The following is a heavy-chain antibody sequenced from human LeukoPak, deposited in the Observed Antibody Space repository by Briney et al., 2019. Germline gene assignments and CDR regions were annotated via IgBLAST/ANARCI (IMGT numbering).Heavy chain of an antibody. V-gene: IGHV3-48*03. CDR2: ISDSDTVT. Sequence: GGSLRLSCVASGFTIKNYEMNWVRQPLGKGPEWVSYISDSDTVTHYADSVKGRFTISRDNAKNSLYLQMNSLRADDTAMYYCVVREYRGQGALVTVSS. CDR1: GFTIKNYE. J-gene: IGHJ4*02. D-gene: IGHD3-10*01. CDR3: VVREY.